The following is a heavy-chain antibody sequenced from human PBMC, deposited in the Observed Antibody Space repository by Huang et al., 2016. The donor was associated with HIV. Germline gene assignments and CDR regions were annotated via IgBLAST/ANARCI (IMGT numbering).Heavy chain of an antibody. V-gene: IGHV5-51*01. D-gene: IGHD3-10*01. Sequence: EVHLVQSGAEVKEPGESLKISCQASGYNFDSYWIGWVRQLPGKGLDWMGVIYPGDADTRYDPSFQGQVTISADQSINTAYLQCSSLKASDTAIYFCARQGLWLPPTDPFDYWGQGTPVTVSA. CDR1: GYNFDSYW. CDR2: IYPGDADT. J-gene: IGHJ4*02. CDR3: ARQGLWLPPTDPFDY.